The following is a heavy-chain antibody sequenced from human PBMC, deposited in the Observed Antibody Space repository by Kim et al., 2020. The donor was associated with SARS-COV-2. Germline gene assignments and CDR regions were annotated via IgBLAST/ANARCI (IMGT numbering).Heavy chain of an antibody. V-gene: IGHV4-59*08. CDR3: ARHLGPYYYGMDV. D-gene: IGHD7-27*01. CDR2: IYYSGST. J-gene: IGHJ6*02. CDR1: GGSISSYY. Sequence: SETLSLTCTVSGGSISSYYWSWIRQPPGKGLEWIGYIYYSGSTNYNPSLKSRVTISVDTSKNQFSLKLSSVTAADTAVYYCARHLGPYYYGMDVWGQGTTVTVSS.